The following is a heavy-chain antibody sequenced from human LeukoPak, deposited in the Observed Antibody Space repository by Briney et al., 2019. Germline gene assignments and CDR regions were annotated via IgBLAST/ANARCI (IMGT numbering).Heavy chain of an antibody. CDR2: INPNRGDT. CDR3: ARANFLFLSSTTCRFDY. CDR1: RYTFTDYY. D-gene: IGHD2-2*01. J-gene: IGHJ4*02. Sequence: ASVKVSCKASRYTFTDYYMHWVRPATGQGFQWMGFINPNRGDTNYSQKFQGRVTMTRDTSISTAHMQRSRLRADDTAVYDCARANFLFLSSTTCRFDYWGQGTLVNVSS. V-gene: IGHV1-2*02.